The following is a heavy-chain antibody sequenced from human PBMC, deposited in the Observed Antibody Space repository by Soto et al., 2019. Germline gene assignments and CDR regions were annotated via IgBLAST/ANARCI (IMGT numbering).Heavy chain of an antibody. Sequence: SETLSLTCTVSGGSISSYYWSWIRQPPGKGLEWIGYIYYSGSTNYNPSLKSRVTISVETSKNQFSLKLSSVTAADTAVYYCASIAYCGGDCYKSPAGWFQHWGQGTLVTVSS. CDR3: ASIAYCGGDCYKSPAGWFQH. D-gene: IGHD2-21*02. J-gene: IGHJ1*01. V-gene: IGHV4-59*01. CDR2: IYYSGST. CDR1: GGSISSYY.